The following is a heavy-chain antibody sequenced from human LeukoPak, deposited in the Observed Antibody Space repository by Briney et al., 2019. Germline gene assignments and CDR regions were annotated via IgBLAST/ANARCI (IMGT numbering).Heavy chain of an antibody. CDR2: IRYDGSNK. D-gene: IGHD5-12*01. Sequence: GGSLRLSCAASGLTFSSYGMHWVRQAPGKGLEWVAFIRYDGSNKYYADSVKGRFTISRDNSKTTLYLQMNSLRAEDTAVYYCAKVASVATLHYCCYMDVWGKGTTVTVSS. CDR1: GLTFSSYG. CDR3: AKVASVATLHYCCYMDV. V-gene: IGHV3-30*02. J-gene: IGHJ6*03.